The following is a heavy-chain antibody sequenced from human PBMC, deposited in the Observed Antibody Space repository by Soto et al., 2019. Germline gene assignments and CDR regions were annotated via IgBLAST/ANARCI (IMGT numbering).Heavy chain of an antibody. J-gene: IGHJ4*02. D-gene: IGHD6-13*01. Sequence: PSETLSLTCSVSGASISSYYWTWIRQPPGGGLEWIGYMHHTQGTNDNPSLRGRVHMSIDTSKNQFSLKLSSVTAADTAVYYCARDRIAAAGTPYYFDYWGQGTLVTVSS. CDR3: ARDRIAAAGTPYYFDY. V-gene: IGHV4-59*12. CDR1: GASISSYY. CDR2: MHHTQGT.